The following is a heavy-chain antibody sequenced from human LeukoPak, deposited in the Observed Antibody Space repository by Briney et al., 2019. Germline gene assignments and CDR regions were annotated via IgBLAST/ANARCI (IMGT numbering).Heavy chain of an antibody. Sequence: SVKVSCKASGGTFSSYAISWVRQAPGQGLEWMGGIIQIFGSANYAQKFQGRVTISTDESTSTAYMELSSLRSEDTAVYYCARDRTPYCGGDCYPRLDVWGKGTTVTVSS. CDR1: GGTFSSYA. V-gene: IGHV1-69*05. CDR3: ARDRTPYCGGDCYPRLDV. D-gene: IGHD2-21*01. CDR2: IIQIFGSA. J-gene: IGHJ6*04.